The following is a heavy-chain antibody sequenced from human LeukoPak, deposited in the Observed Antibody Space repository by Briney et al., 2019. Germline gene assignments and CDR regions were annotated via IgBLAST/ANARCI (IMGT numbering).Heavy chain of an antibody. CDR1: GFTFSNAW. V-gene: IGHV3-15*01. D-gene: IGHD6-13*01. CDR2: IKSKTDGGTT. CDR3: ASRTSYSSSWLVSDY. J-gene: IGHJ4*02. Sequence: PGGSLRLSCAASGFTFSNAWMSWIRQAPGKGLEWVGRIKSKTDGGTTDYAAPVKGRFTISRDDSKNTLYLQMNSLKTEDTAVYYCASRTSYSSSWLVSDYWGQGTLVTVSS.